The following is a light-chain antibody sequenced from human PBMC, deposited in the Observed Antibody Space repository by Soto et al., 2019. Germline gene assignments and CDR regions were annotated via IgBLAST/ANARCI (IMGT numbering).Light chain of an antibody. CDR1: SSDVGGYKY. V-gene: IGLV2-14*01. CDR3: SSYTSSTTYV. CDR2: DVS. J-gene: IGLJ1*01. Sequence: QSVLTQPASVSGSPGQSITISCTGTSSDVGGYKYVSWYQHHPGKGPKLMLYDVSNRPSGVSNRFSGSKSGNTASLTSSGLQAEDEADYYCSSYTSSTTYVFGTGTKVTV.